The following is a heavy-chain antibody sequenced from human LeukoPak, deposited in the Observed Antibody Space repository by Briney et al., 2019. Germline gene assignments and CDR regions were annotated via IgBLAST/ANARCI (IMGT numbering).Heavy chain of an antibody. D-gene: IGHD3-22*01. V-gene: IGHV3-48*01. CDR3: ARGGYYYDSSGYSH. Sequence: GGSLRLSCAASGFTFSNYEMNWVRQAPGKGLEWVSYISNSARTIYYADSVKGRFTISRDNSKNTLYLQMGSLRAEDMAVYYCARGGYYYDSSGYSHWGQGTLVTVSS. CDR2: ISNSARTI. J-gene: IGHJ4*02. CDR1: GFTFSNYE.